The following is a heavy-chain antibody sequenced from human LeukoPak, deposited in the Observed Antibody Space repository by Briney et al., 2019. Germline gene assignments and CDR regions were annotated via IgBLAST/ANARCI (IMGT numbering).Heavy chain of an antibody. J-gene: IGHJ4*02. CDR3: ARDSDSSGYYPGDY. Sequence: ASVKVSCKASAYPFSIYGISWVRQAPRQGLEWMGWISVHNGNTNYAQKFQGRVTMTTDTSTSTAYMELRSLRSDDTAVYYCARDSDSSGYYPGDYWGQGTLVTVSS. CDR1: AYPFSIYG. D-gene: IGHD3-22*01. V-gene: IGHV1-18*04. CDR2: ISVHNGNT.